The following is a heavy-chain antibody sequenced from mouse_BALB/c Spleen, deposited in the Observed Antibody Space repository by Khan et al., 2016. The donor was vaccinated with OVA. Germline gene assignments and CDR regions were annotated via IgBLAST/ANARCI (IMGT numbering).Heavy chain of an antibody. J-gene: IGHJ3*01. D-gene: IGHD1-2*01. CDR1: GYSFTDYT. Sequence: EVQLQQSGPELVKPGASMKMSCKASGYSFTDYTMNWVKQSHKKNLEWIGLINPYNGDTNYHQKFKGKATLTVYKSSRTAYMELLSLTSEDSAVSSCARAGYGGFAYWGQGTLVTVSA. V-gene: IGHV1-18*01. CDR3: ARAGYGGFAY. CDR2: INPYNGDT.